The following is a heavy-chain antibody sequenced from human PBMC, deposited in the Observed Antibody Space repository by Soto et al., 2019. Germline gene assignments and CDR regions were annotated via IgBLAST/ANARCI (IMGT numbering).Heavy chain of an antibody. D-gene: IGHD6-19*01. J-gene: IGHJ4*02. CDR1: GGSISSSNW. Sequence: LRRPLSLTCAVSGGSISSSNWWSWVRQPPGKGLEWIGEIYHSGSTNYNPSLKSRVTISVDKSKNQFSLKLSSVTAADTAVYYCARDDSSGWSDYWGQGTLVTVSS. V-gene: IGHV4-4*02. CDR3: ARDDSSGWSDY. CDR2: IYHSGST.